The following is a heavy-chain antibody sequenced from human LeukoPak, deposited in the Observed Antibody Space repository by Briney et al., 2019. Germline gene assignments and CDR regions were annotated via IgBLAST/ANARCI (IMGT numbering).Heavy chain of an antibody. V-gene: IGHV1-2*04. Sequence: ASVKVSCKASGYTFTGYYMHWVRQAPGQGLEWMGWINPNSGGTNYAQKFQGWVTMTRDTSISTAYMELSRLRSDDTAVYYCASDPSRTTLTVGALYYFDYWGQGTLVTVSS. CDR1: GYTFTGYY. J-gene: IGHJ4*02. D-gene: IGHD1-26*01. CDR2: INPNSGGT. CDR3: ASDPSRTTLTVGALYYFDY.